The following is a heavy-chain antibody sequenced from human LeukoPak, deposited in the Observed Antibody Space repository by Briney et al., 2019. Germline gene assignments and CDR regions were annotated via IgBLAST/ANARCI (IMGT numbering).Heavy chain of an antibody. D-gene: IGHD3-3*01. CDR3: ARDQYDSGVTYYYGMDV. CDR2: INPNSGGT. CDR1: GYTFTGYY. Sequence: ASVKVSCKASGYTFTGYYMHWVRQAPGQGLEWMGWINPNSGGTNYAQKFQGRVTMTRDTSISTAYMELSRLRSDDTAVYYCARDQYDSGVTYYYGMDVWDQGTTVTVSS. J-gene: IGHJ6*02. V-gene: IGHV1-2*02.